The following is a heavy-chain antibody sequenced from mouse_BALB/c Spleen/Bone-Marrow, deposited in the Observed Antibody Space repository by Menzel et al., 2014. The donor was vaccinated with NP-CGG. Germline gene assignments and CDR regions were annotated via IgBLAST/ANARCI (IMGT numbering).Heavy chain of an antibody. J-gene: IGHJ2*01. Sequence: QLVESGPELVKPGASMKISCKASGYSFTGYTMNWVKQSHGKNLEWIGLINPYNGGIRYNQKFKGKATLTVDKSSNTAYMQLSSLTSEDSAVYYCAREDYYGSSYFDYWGQGTTLTVSS. CDR1: GYSFTGYT. CDR3: AREDYYGSSYFDY. CDR2: INPYNGGI. D-gene: IGHD1-1*01. V-gene: IGHV1S135*01.